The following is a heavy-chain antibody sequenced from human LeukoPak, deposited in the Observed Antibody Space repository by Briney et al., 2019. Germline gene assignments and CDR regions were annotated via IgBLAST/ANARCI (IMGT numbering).Heavy chain of an antibody. CDR1: GFTFSSYA. CDR2: IKSKTDGGTT. J-gene: IGHJ4*02. Sequence: GGSLRLSCAASGFTFSSYAMSWVRQAPGKGLEWVGRIKSKTDGGTTDYAAPVKGRFTISRDDSKSTLYLQMNSLKTEDTAVYYCTTDIWNYYDSSGYYADYWGQGTLVTVSS. V-gene: IGHV3-15*01. CDR3: TTDIWNYYDSSGYYADY. D-gene: IGHD3-22*01.